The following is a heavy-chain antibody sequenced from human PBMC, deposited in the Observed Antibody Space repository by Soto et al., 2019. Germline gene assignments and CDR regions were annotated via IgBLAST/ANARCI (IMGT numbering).Heavy chain of an antibody. CDR2: IYYSGST. CDR3: ARGSRAYGDLDI. CDR1: GRSISSYY. D-gene: IGHD4-17*01. V-gene: IGHV4-59*01. J-gene: IGHJ3*02. Sequence: SETLSLTCTVSGRSISSYYWSWIRQPPGKGLEWIGYIYYSGSTNYNPSLKSRVTISVDTSKNQFSLKLSSVTAADTAVYYCARGSRAYGDLDIWGQGTMVTVSS.